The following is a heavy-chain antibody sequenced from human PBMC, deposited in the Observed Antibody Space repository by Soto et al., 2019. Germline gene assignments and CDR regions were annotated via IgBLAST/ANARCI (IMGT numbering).Heavy chain of an antibody. D-gene: IGHD4-17*01. J-gene: IGHJ4*02. CDR1: GGSFSVYY. Sequence: SETLSLTCTVYGGSFSVYYWSWIRQPPGKGLEWIGYIYYSGSTNYNPSLKSRVTISVDTSKNQFSLKLSSVTAADTAVYYCARDDYGDYFDYWGQGTLVTVSS. CDR2: IYYSGST. V-gene: IGHV4-59*01. CDR3: ARDDYGDYFDY.